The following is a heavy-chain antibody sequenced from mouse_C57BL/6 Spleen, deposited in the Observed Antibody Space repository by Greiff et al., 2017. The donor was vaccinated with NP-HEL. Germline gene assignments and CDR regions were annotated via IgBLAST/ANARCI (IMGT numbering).Heavy chain of an antibody. Sequence: QVQLQESGAELAKPGASVKMSCKASGYTFTSYWMHWVKQRPGQGLEWIGYINPSTGYTEYNQKFKDKATLTADKSSSTAYMQLSSLTSEDSAVYYCARPDCGSSWFAYWGQGTLVTVSA. J-gene: IGHJ3*01. CDR3: ARPDCGSSWFAY. CDR2: INPSTGYT. D-gene: IGHD1-1*02. V-gene: IGHV1-7*01. CDR1: GYTFTSYW.